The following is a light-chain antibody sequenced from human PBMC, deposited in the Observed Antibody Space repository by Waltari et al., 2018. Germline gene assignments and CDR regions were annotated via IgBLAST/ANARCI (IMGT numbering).Light chain of an antibody. V-gene: IGKV3-20*01. Sequence: EIVLTQSPDTLSLSAGDRALLSCRASQSVTRASLAWYQQKPGQSPRLLIYGASTRAAGIPDRFSGSGFGTDFTLTIDRLEPEDFAVYHCQQYSASPWTFGQGTKV. CDR2: GAS. J-gene: IGKJ1*01. CDR1: QSVTRAS. CDR3: QQYSASPWT.